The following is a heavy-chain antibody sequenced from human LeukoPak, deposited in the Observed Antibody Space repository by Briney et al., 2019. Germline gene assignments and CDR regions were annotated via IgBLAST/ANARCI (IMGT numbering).Heavy chain of an antibody. CDR2: IYYSGST. CDR1: GGSISSYY. D-gene: IGHD6-19*01. CDR3: ARATYSSGWGTSDY. V-gene: IGHV4-59*01. J-gene: IGHJ4*02. Sequence: PSETLSLTCTVSGGSISSYYWSWIRQPPGKGLEWIGYIYYSGSTNYNPSLQSRVTISVGTSKNQFSLKLSSVTAADTAVYYCARATYSSGWGTSDYWGQGTLVTVSS.